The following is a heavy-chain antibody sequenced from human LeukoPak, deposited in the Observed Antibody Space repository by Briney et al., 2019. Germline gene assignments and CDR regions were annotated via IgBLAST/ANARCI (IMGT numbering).Heavy chain of an antibody. Sequence: PGGSLRLSCGASGFTFNDYDMHWVRQGPGKGPEWVSYISGGGATVFYGDSVRGRFTISRDNAKNSLYLQMTNLRVEDTAVYYRARDGSFTSGSHFDSWGQGTLVTVSS. CDR3: ARDGSFTSGSHFDS. J-gene: IGHJ4*02. CDR1: GFTFNDYD. D-gene: IGHD6-19*01. V-gene: IGHV3-48*03. CDR2: ISGGGATV.